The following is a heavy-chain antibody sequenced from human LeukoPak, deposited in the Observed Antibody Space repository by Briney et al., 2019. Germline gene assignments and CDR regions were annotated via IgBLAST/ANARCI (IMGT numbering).Heavy chain of an antibody. CDR2: ISAISSSST. CDR1: GFTFSSYE. J-gene: IGHJ3*02. V-gene: IGHV3-48*03. D-gene: IGHD3-22*01. CDR3: ARDFHRRYYDSSGYNAFDI. Sequence: GGSLRLSCAASGFTFSSYEMNWVRQAPGKGLEWVSYISAISSSSTYYADSVEGRFTISRDNAKNSLYLQMNSLRAEDTAVYYCARDFHRRYYDSSGYNAFDIWGQGTMVTVSS.